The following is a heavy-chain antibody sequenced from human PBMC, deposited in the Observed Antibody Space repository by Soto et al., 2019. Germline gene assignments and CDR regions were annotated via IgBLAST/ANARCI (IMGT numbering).Heavy chain of an antibody. CDR1: GFTFDDYA. CDR3: AKDRIAVAGYYYYGMDV. CDR2: ISWDSGSI. Sequence: EVQLVESGGGLVQPGRSLRLSCAASGFTFDDYAMHWVRQAPGKGLEWVSGISWDSGSIGYADSVKGRFTISRDNAKNSLYLQMNSLRAEDTAVYYCAKDRIAVAGYYYYGMDVWGQGTTVTVSS. V-gene: IGHV3-9*01. J-gene: IGHJ6*02. D-gene: IGHD6-19*01.